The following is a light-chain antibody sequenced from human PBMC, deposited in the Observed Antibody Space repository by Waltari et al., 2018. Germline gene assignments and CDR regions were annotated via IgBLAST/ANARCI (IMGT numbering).Light chain of an antibody. CDR1: QSVGSN. V-gene: IGKV3-15*01. CDR3: QHYSDWPFT. J-gene: IGKJ3*01. CDR2: GGS. Sequence: ETMLTQSPATLSLSPGERATLSCRASQSVGSNLAWYQQRPGQAPRLLLYGGSSRTTGVPDRFTGGGSGTNFILTISSLEPEDFVVYYCQHYSDWPFTFGPGTKLDIK.